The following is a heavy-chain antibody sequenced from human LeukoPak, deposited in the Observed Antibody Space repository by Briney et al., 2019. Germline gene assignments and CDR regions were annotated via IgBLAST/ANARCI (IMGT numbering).Heavy chain of an antibody. J-gene: IGHJ4*02. V-gene: IGHV1-69*06. CDR3: ASSGFNDILTGPFDY. CDR2: IFPIFGTA. CDR1: GGTFSSYA. Sequence: SVKVSCKASGGTFSSYAISWVRQAPGQGLEWMGGIFPIFGTANYAQKFQGRVTITADKSTSTAYMELSSLRSEDTAVYYCASSGFNDILTGPFDYWGQGTLVTVSS. D-gene: IGHD3-9*01.